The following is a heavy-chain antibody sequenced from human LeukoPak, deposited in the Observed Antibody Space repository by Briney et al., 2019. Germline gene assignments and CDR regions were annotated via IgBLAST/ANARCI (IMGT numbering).Heavy chain of an antibody. CDR3: ARRGSSGRSFDY. D-gene: IGHD6-25*01. Sequence: SETLSLSCTVSGGSVSSSSYYWGWIRQPPGKGLEWVGCIYNSGSTYYDPSLKSRVTISVDTSKNQVSLKVNSVTAADTAVYYCARRGSSGRSFDYWGQGTLVIVSS. CDR1: GGSVSSSSYY. CDR2: IYNSGST. J-gene: IGHJ4*02. V-gene: IGHV4-39*01.